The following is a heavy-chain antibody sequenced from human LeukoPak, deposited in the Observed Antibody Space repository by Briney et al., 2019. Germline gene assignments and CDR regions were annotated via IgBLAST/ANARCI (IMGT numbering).Heavy chain of an antibody. CDR3: AKDSAGWAGDYDYFDY. D-gene: IGHD4-17*01. CDR1: GFTFSTYA. V-gene: IGHV3-23*01. CDR2: ISGSGGST. Sequence: GGSLRLSCAASGFTFSTYAMSWVRRAPGKGLEWVSAISGSGGSTYYADSVKGRFTLSRDNSKNTLYLQMNSLRAEDTAVYYCAKDSAGWAGDYDYFDYWGQGTLVTVSS. J-gene: IGHJ4*02.